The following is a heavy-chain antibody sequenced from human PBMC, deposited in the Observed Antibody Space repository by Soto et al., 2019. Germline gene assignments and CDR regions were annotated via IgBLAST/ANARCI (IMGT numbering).Heavy chain of an antibody. V-gene: IGHV3-23*01. Sequence: EVQLLESGGGLVQPGGSLRLSCAASGFTFSSYAMSWVRQAPGKGLELVSAISGSGGSTYYADSVKGRFTISRDNSKNTLYLQMNSLRAEDTAVYYCAKDRRYCSGGSCYPDYWGQGTLVTVSS. CDR3: AKDRRYCSGGSCYPDY. J-gene: IGHJ4*02. D-gene: IGHD2-15*01. CDR1: GFTFSSYA. CDR2: ISGSGGST.